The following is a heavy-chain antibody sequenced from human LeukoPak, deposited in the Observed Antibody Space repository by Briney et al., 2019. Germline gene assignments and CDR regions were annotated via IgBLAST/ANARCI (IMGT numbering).Heavy chain of an antibody. J-gene: IGHJ5*02. CDR3: ARRDYCTSTTCYESYNWFDP. CDR2: INHSGST. CDR1: GGSFSGYY. Sequence: SETLSLTCAVYGGSFSGYYWSWIRQPPGKGLEWIGEINHSGSTNYSPPLKRRVIISVDTSNNQFSLKLSSVTAADTAVYYCARRDYCTSTTCYESYNWFDPWGQGTLVTVSS. D-gene: IGHD2-2*01. V-gene: IGHV4-34*01.